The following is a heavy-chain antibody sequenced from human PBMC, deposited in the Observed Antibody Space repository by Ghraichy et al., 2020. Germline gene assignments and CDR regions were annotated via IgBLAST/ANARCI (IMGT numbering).Heavy chain of an antibody. D-gene: IGHD3-9*01. CDR1: GFTFSSYG. J-gene: IGHJ4*02. Sequence: GGSLRLSCAASGFTFSSYGMHWVRQAPGKGLEWVAVISYDGSNKYYADSVKGRFTISRDNSKNTLYLQMNSLRAEDTAVYYCAKVGGGGLRYFDWSPYYFDYWGQGTLVTVSS. CDR2: ISYDGSNK. CDR3: AKVGGGGLRYFDWSPYYFDY. V-gene: IGHV3-30*18.